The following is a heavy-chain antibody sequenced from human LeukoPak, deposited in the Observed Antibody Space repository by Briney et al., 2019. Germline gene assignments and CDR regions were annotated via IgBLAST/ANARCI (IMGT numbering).Heavy chain of an antibody. J-gene: IGHJ4*02. Sequence: PSETLSLTCAVYGGSFSGYYWSWIRQPPGKGLEWIGEINHSGSTNYNPSLKSRVTISVDTSKNQFSLKLSSVTAADTAVYYCARGLVRELRIYYFDYWGQGTLVTVSS. CDR2: INHSGST. V-gene: IGHV4-34*01. D-gene: IGHD1-26*01. CDR1: GGSFSGYY. CDR3: ARGLVRELRIYYFDY.